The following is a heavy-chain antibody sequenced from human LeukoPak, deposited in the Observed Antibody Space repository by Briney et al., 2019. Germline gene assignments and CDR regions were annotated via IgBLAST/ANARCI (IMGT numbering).Heavy chain of an antibody. J-gene: IGHJ4*02. D-gene: IGHD3-10*01. Sequence: PGGSLRLSCPASGFTFSSYWMSWVRQAPGKGLEWVANIKEDGSEKNYVDSVRGRFTISRDNAKNSLYLQMNSLRGEDTAVYYCSRGSRGSYYRLFYFDFWGQGTLVTVSS. CDR1: GFTFSSYW. V-gene: IGHV3-7*01. CDR3: SRGSRGSYYRLFYFDF. CDR2: IKEDGSEK.